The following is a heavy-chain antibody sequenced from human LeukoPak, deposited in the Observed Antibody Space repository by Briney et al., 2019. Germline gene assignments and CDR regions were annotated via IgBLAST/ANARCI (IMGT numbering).Heavy chain of an antibody. CDR1: GFTFSSYA. D-gene: IGHD3-22*01. J-gene: IGHJ4*02. V-gene: IGHV3-23*01. CDR3: AKVSDYYDSSGYAY. CDR2: ISGSGGST. Sequence: TGGSLRLSCAASGFTFSSYAMSWVRQAPGKGLEWVSAISGSGGSTYYAELVKGRFTISRDNSKNTLYLQMNSLRAEDTAVYYCAKVSDYYDSSGYAYWGQGTLVTVSS.